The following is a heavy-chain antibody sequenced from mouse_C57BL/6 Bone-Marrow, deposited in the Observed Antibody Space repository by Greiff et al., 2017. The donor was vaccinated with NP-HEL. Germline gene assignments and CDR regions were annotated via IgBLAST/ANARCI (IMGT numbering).Heavy chain of an antibody. D-gene: IGHD2-3*01. V-gene: IGHV2-2*01. CDR3: ARVFYDGYPAWFAY. CDR2: IWSGGST. Sequence: QVQLKESGPGLVQPSQSLSITCTVSGFSLTSYGVHWVRQSPGKGLEWLGVIWSGGSTDYNAAFISRLSISKDNSKSQVFFKMNSLQADDTAIYYCARVFYDGYPAWFAYWGQGTLVTVSA. J-gene: IGHJ3*01. CDR1: GFSLTSYG.